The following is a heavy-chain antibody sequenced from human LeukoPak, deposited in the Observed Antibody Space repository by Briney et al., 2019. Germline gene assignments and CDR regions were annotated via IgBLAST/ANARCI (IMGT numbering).Heavy chain of an antibody. CDR2: INSDGSST. CDR1: GFTFSSYW. J-gene: IGHJ4*02. Sequence: GGSLRPSCAASGFTFSSYWMHWVRQAPGKGLVWVSRINSDGSSTSYADSVKGRFTISRDNAKNTLYLQMNSLRAEDTAVYYCARSPYYYDSSGYYLLDYWGQGTLVTVSS. CDR3: ARSPYYYDSSGYYLLDY. V-gene: IGHV3-74*01. D-gene: IGHD3-22*01.